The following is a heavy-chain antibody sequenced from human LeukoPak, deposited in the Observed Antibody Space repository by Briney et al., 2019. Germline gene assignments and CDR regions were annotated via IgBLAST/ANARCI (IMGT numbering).Heavy chain of an antibody. D-gene: IGHD2-2*02. V-gene: IGHV1-8*01. J-gene: IGHJ4*02. CDR3: ARVSVYCSSTSCYTPHYYFDY. CDR1: GYTFTSYD. CDR2: MSPNSGNT. Sequence: GASVKVSCKASGYTFTSYDINWVRQATGQGLEWMGWMSPNSGNTGYAQKFQGRVTMTRNTSISTAYMELSSLRSEDTAVYYCARVSVYCSSTSCYTPHYYFDYWGQGTLVTVSS.